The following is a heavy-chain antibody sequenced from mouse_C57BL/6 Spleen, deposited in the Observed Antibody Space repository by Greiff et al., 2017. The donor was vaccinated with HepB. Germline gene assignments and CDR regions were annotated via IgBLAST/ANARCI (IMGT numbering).Heavy chain of an antibody. J-gene: IGHJ4*01. V-gene: IGHV1-53*01. Sequence: QVHVKQPGTELVKPGASVKLSCKASGYTFTSYWMHWVKQRPGQGLEWIGNINPSNGGTNYNEKFKSKATLTVDKSSSTAYMQLSSLTSEDSAVYYCARGGYYGSSYAMDYWGQGTSVTVSS. CDR2: INPSNGGT. CDR3: ARGGYYGSSYAMDY. D-gene: IGHD1-1*01. CDR1: GYTFTSYW.